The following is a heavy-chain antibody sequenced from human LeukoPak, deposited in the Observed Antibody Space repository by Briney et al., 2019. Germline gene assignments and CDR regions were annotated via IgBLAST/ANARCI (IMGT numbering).Heavy chain of an antibody. CDR1: GFTFTSYA. CDR3: AKGRHSGSHRSSLDY. V-gene: IGHV3-23*01. D-gene: IGHD1-26*01. CDR2: IGDSGRIT. Sequence: GGSLRLSCAASGFTFTSYAMTWVRQVPGKGLEWVSLIGDSGRITYYADSVKGRFTISRDNSQNTMYLQMNSLRAEDTAVYYCAKGRHSGSHRSSLDYWGQGTLVTVSS. J-gene: IGHJ4*02.